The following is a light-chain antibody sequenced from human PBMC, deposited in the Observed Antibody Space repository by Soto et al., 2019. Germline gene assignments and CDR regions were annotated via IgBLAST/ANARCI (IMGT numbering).Light chain of an antibody. CDR3: QQYDTWPPLT. Sequence: EIMMTQSPAILSVSPGERATLSCRASQSVSNNLAWYQQKPGQVPRLLIYYASTRATGVPTRFSGSGSGTDFTLTISSLQSGDFAVYYCQQYDTWPPLTFGQGTRLEIK. V-gene: IGKV3-15*01. J-gene: IGKJ5*01. CDR2: YAS. CDR1: QSVSNN.